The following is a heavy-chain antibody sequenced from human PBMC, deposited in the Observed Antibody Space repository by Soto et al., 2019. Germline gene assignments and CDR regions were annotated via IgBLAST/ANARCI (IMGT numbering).Heavy chain of an antibody. J-gene: IGHJ6*02. CDR2: IIPIFDTA. V-gene: IGHV1-69*12. CDR1: GGTFSSYA. CDR3: AGHSSGVPGYYYGMDV. Sequence: QVPLVQSGAEVKQPGSSVKVSCKASGGTFSSYAISWVRQAPGQGLEWMGGIIPIFDTADYAQKFQGRVTITADESTNTAYMELSSLRSEDTAVYYCAGHSSGVPGYYYGMDVWGQGTTVTVSS. D-gene: IGHD3-22*01.